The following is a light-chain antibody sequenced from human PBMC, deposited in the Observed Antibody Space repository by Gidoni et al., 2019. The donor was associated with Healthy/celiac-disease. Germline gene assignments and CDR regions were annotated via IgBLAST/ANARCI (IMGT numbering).Light chain of an antibody. V-gene: IGKV1-5*03. CDR2: KAS. CDR3: QQYNSYSPT. Sequence: IQMTQSPSTVSASVGDRVTITCRASQSISSWLAWYQQKPGKATKLLIYKASSLESGVPSRFSGSGSGTEFTLTISSLQPDDFANYYCQQYNSYSPTFGQGTKVEIK. CDR1: QSISSW. J-gene: IGKJ1*01.